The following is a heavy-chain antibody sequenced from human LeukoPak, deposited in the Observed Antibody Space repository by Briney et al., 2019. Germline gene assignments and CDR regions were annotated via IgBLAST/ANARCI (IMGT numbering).Heavy chain of an antibody. CDR3: TAEKPYYDFWHDAFDI. V-gene: IGHV3-15*01. D-gene: IGHD3-3*01. Sequence: GGSMSLSCAASGFTFSNAWMSWVRQAPGKGLEWVGRIKSKTDGGTTDYAAPVKGRFTISRDDSKNTLYLQMNSLKTEDTAVYYCTAEKPYYDFWHDAFDIWGQGTMVTVSS. CDR1: GFTFSNAW. CDR2: IKSKTDGGTT. J-gene: IGHJ3*02.